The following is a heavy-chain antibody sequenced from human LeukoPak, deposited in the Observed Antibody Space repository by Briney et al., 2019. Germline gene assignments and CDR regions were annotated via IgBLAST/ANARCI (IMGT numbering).Heavy chain of an antibody. Sequence: GGSLRLSCAVSGITLSNYGMSWVRQAPGKGLEWVAGISGSGGGTNYADSVRGRFTISRDNSKNTLYLQMNSLGAEDTAVYFCAKRGVVIRAILVGFHKEAYYFDSWGQGALVTVSS. J-gene: IGHJ4*02. CDR1: GITLSNYG. V-gene: IGHV3-23*01. CDR3: AKRGVVIRAILVGFHKEAYYFDS. CDR2: ISGSGGGT. D-gene: IGHD2-21*01.